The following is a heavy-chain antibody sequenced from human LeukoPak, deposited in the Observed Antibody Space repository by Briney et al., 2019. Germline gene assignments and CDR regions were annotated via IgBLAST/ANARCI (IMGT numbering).Heavy chain of an antibody. V-gene: IGHV4-59*08. Sequence: SETLSFTCTVSGGSISNKYWSWIRQPPGKGLKWIGNIYYSGSTNYNPSLKSRVTISVDTSKNQFALNLSSVTAADTAVYYCARESMVTRFDYWGQGTLVTVSS. CDR2: IYYSGST. J-gene: IGHJ4*02. CDR3: ARESMVTRFDY. D-gene: IGHD4/OR15-4a*01. CDR1: GGSISNKY.